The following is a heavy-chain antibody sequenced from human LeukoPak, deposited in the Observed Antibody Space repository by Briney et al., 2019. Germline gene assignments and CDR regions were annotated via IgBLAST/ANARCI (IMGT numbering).Heavy chain of an antibody. CDR2: IYNSGST. CDR3: ASLTRNYDILTGYGPYYFDY. CDR1: GGSISSGDYY. Sequence: PSETLSLTCTVSGGSISSGDYYWSWIRQPPGKGLEWIGYIYNSGSTYHNSSLKSRVSISVDTSKNQFSLKVSSVIAADTAVYYCASLTRNYDILTGYGPYYFDYWGQGTLVTVSS. J-gene: IGHJ4*02. D-gene: IGHD3-9*01. V-gene: IGHV4-30-4*08.